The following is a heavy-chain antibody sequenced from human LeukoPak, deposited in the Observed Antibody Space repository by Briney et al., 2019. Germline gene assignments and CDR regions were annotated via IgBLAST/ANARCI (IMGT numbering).Heavy chain of an antibody. CDR1: GFTFRTYG. V-gene: IGHV3-33*01. J-gene: IGHJ4*02. D-gene: IGHD5-24*01. CDR3: ARNAYNYGGFDY. CDR2: IWYDGSNE. Sequence: GGSLRLSCSASGFTFRTYGMVWVRQAPGKGLEWVAVIWYDGSNENYADSVKGRFTISRDNSKSTLFLQMNSLRAEDTAVYYCARNAYNYGGFDYWGLGTPVTVSS.